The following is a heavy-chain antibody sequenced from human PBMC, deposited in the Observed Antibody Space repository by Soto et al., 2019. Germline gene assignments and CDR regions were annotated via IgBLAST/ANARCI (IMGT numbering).Heavy chain of an antibody. CDR1: GYAFIAYH. D-gene: IGHD6-19*01. CDR3: ARGQGSGWYEDLDY. V-gene: IGHV1-2*04. Sequence: QVQLLQSGAEVKKPGASVKVSCKASGYAFIAYHMHWVRQAPGHGLEWMGWINPNSGGTNFAQKFQDWITMTRDTSINTVYMELRRLKSDDTAVYYCARGQGSGWYEDLDYWGQGTLVTVSS. J-gene: IGHJ4*02. CDR2: INPNSGGT.